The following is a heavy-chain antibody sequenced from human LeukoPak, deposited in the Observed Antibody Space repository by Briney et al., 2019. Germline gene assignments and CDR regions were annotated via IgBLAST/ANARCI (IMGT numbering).Heavy chain of an antibody. D-gene: IGHD2-8*02. Sequence: GGSLRLSCAASGFTFSSYWMTWVRQAPGKGLEWVANIKEDGSENYYVDSVKGRFTISRDNAKNSLYLQMNSLRAEDTAVYYCARGLWSGTYWGQGTLVTVSS. V-gene: IGHV3-7*01. J-gene: IGHJ4*02. CDR1: GFTFSSYW. CDR3: ARGLWSGTY. CDR2: IKEDGSEN.